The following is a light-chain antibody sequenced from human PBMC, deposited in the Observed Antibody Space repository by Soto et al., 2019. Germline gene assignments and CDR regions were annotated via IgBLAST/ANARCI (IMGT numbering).Light chain of an antibody. CDR1: SSDIGAYNY. V-gene: IGLV2-14*01. J-gene: IGLJ1*01. CDR2: EVT. Sequence: QSVLTQPASVSGSPGQSITISCTGTSSDIGAYNYVSWYQQHPGKAPKLLIYEVTNRPSGVSDRFSGSKSGNTASLTISWLQAEDEADYYCNSYTSASTYVFGTGTKLTVL. CDR3: NSYTSASTYV.